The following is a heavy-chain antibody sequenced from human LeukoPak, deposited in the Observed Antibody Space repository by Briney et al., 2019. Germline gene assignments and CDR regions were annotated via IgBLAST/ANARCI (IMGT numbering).Heavy chain of an antibody. D-gene: IGHD1-26*01. V-gene: IGHV3-48*04. CDR3: ANLPADGGIVDV. CDR1: GFTFSSYS. Sequence: GGSLRLSCTASGFTFSSYSMNWVRQAPGKGLEWVSYISSSGSTIYYADSVKGRFTISRDNAKNSLYLQMNSLRAEDTALYYCANLPADGGIVDVWGQGTTVTVSS. CDR2: ISSSGSTI. J-gene: IGHJ6*02.